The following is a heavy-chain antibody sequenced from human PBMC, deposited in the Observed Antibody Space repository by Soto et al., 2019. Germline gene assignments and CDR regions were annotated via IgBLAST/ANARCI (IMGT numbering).Heavy chain of an antibody. CDR1: GASITSNAHY. D-gene: IGHD3-10*01. CDR2: IYYGGST. Sequence: QVHLQESGPGLVKPSQTLSLTCSVSGASITSNAHYWSWIRQRPGKGLEWIGYIYYGGSTYYNPSLKGRVTMSEDTSKNQFSLWLRSVTAADTAVYFCARAFRDCYASGSPPLDLWGQGTLVTVSS. CDR3: ARAFRDCYASGSPPLDL. J-gene: IGHJ5*02. V-gene: IGHV4-31*03.